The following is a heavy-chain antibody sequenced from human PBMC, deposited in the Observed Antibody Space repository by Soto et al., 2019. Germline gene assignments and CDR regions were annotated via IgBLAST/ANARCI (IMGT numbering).Heavy chain of an antibody. CDR2: IGTLHDA. Sequence: EVQLVESGGGLVEPGGSLRLSCAASGFTFSAFDMHWVRQATGKGLEWVAAIGTLHDAYYPDSVKGRLTISRENAKNSLYLQMNSLRAGDTAVYYCARQASYWHGGGGWFDPWGQGTLVTVSS. CDR3: ARQASYWHGGGGWFDP. D-gene: IGHD2-8*02. CDR1: GFTFSAFD. J-gene: IGHJ5*02. V-gene: IGHV3-13*01.